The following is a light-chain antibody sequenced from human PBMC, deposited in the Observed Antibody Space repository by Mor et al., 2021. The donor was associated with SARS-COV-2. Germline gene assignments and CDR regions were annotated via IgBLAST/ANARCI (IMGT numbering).Light chain of an antibody. CDR1: QSVSSIS. V-gene: IGKV3-20*01. J-gene: IGKJ1*01. CDR3: QQYGSSPWT. CDR2: GAS. Sequence: CRASQSVSSISLAWYQQKPGQAPSLLIYGASSRASGIPDRFSGSGSGTDFTLTISRLEPEDFAVYYCQQYGSSPWTFGQGTKV.